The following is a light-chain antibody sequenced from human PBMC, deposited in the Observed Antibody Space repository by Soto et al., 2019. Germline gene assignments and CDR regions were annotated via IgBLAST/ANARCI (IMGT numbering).Light chain of an antibody. CDR3: QQYGSTPPVT. Sequence: EIVLTQSPGTLSLSPGERATLYCRASQSVGSNYLAWYQQKPGQAPRVLIYGASSRATGIPDRFSGSGSGADFTLTISRLEPEDFAVYYCQQYGSTPPVTFGGGTKVEIK. J-gene: IGKJ4*01. CDR1: QSVGSNY. CDR2: GAS. V-gene: IGKV3-20*01.